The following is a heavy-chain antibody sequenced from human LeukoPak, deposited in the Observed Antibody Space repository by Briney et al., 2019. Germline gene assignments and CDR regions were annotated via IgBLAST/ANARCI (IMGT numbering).Heavy chain of an antibody. J-gene: IGHJ4*02. V-gene: IGHV4-59*01. CDR3: ATMRAGYYDSSGYYDY. D-gene: IGHD3-22*01. CDR2: IYYSGST. Sequence: SETLSLTCTVSGGSISSYYWSWIRQPPGKGLEWIGYIYYSGSTNYNPSLKSRATISVDTSKNQFSLKLSSVTAADTAVYYCATMRAGYYDSSGYYDYWGQGTLVTVSS. CDR1: GGSISSYY.